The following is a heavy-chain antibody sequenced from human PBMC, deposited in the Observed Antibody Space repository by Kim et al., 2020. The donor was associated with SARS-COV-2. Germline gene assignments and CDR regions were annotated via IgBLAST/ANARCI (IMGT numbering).Heavy chain of an antibody. Sequence: GGSLRLSCAASGFIFRGYWMSWLRQAPGKGLEWVANIREEDGSVKNYVDSVKGRFTISRDNDKKSLYLQMNNLGAEDTAVYYCARGSGHSSDRFVWGQGT. CDR2: IREEDGSVK. CDR3: ARGSGHSSDRFV. J-gene: IGHJ6*02. CDR1: GFIFRGYW. V-gene: IGHV3-7*01. D-gene: IGHD6-19*01.